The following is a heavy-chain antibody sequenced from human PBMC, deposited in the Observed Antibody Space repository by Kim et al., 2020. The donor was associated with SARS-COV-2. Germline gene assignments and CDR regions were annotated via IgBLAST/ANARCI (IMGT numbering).Heavy chain of an antibody. V-gene: IGHV1-3*01. CDR2: T. Sequence: TKYSQNCQGRVSITSDTSASTAYMDLSSLTSEDTAVYYCARLTGATSYSDYWGQGTLVTVSS. D-gene: IGHD1-26*01. CDR3: ARLTGATSYSDY. J-gene: IGHJ4*02.